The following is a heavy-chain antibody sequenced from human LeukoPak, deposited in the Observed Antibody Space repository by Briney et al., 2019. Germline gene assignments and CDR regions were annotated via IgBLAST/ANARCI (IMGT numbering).Heavy chain of an antibody. J-gene: IGHJ5*02. CDR1: GFTFSSYS. CDR2: ISSSSSYI. D-gene: IGHD3-16*01. Sequence: GGSLRLSCAASGFTFSSYSMNWVRQAPGKGLEWVSSISSSSSYIYYADSVKGRFTISRDNAKNSLYLQMNSLRAEDTAVYYCARGLGMITFGGVRTRGNWFDPWGQGTLVTVSS. V-gene: IGHV3-21*01. CDR3: ARGLGMITFGGVRTRGNWFDP.